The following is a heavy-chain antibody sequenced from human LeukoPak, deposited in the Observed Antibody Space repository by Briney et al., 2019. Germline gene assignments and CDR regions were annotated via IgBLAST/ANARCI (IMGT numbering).Heavy chain of an antibody. J-gene: IGHJ4*02. D-gene: IGHD4-17*01. Sequence: PGGSLRLSCGASGFTFNNYGMHWVRQAPGKGLEWMALIWYDGSNKYYADSVKGRFTISRDNSKNTLYLQMNSLRAEDTAVYYCARDKGAYGDFANSWGQGTLVIVSS. CDR2: IWYDGSNK. V-gene: IGHV3-33*01. CDR3: ARDKGAYGDFANS. CDR1: GFTFNNYG.